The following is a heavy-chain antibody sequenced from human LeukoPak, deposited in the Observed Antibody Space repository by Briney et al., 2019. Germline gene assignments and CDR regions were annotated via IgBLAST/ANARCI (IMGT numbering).Heavy chain of an antibody. CDR2: ISYDGSNK. D-gene: IGHD2-2*01. CDR1: GFTFSSYG. CDR3: AKVPAYHCSSTSYDNLTGTQRGDY. J-gene: IGHJ4*02. V-gene: IGHV3-30*18. Sequence: PGGSLRLSCAASGFTFSSYGMHWVRQAPGKGLEWVAVISYDGSNKYYADSVKGRFTISRDNSKNTLYLQMNSLRAEDTAVYYCAKVPAYHCSSTSYDNLTGTQRGDYWGQGTLVTVSS.